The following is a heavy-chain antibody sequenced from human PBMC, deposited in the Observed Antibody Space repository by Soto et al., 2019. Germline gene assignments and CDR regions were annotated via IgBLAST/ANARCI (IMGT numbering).Heavy chain of an antibody. V-gene: IGHV3-23*01. Sequence: VHLLESGGALAQPGGSLRLSCAASGFTFRSYAMSWVRQAPGKGLEWVSGISASGGNAYHADSVKGRFTVSRDNVKNTLDLQMNSLRVDDTAVYHCVRSGYSYGPNKYYFDYWGQGTLVSVSS. CDR1: GFTFRSYA. J-gene: IGHJ4*02. CDR3: VRSGYSYGPNKYYFDY. D-gene: IGHD5-18*01. CDR2: ISASGGNA.